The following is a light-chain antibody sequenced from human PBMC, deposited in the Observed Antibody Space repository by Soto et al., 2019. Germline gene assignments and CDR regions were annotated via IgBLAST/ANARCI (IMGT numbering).Light chain of an antibody. CDR2: ETS. CDR1: QSLSSR. Sequence: IQMTQSPSSLSASVGDRVTITCRASQSLSSRLTWYQQKPGEAPKLLIYETSSLPSGVQSRFSGSASETDFTLTINSLQPEDYATYYCQQSFSPPYTFGQGTKLEIK. V-gene: IGKV1-39*01. CDR3: QQSFSPPYT. J-gene: IGKJ2*01.